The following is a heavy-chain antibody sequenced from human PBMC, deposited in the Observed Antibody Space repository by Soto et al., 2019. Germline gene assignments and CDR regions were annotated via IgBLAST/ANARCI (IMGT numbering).Heavy chain of an antibody. D-gene: IGHD2-15*01. Sequence: SSVKVSCKASGGTFSSYASSWGRQAPGQGLEWMGGIMPISGTANYAQKFHGRVTNTADNTTGTAYMELSSLRSEDTAVAYCARGESVVIAAIPWVGRFDPWGQGTLVTVSS. V-gene: IGHV1-69*06. CDR2: IMPISGTA. CDR1: GGTFSSYA. J-gene: IGHJ5*02. CDR3: ARGESVVIAAIPWVGRFDP.